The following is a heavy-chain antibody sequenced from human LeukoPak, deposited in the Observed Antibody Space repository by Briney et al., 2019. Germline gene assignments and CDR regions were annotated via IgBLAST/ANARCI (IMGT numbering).Heavy chain of an antibody. V-gene: IGHV3-7*01. CDR2: VKKDASEK. CDR3: ASGSRDGYNYRFDY. CDR1: GFTFSNNW. J-gene: IGHJ4*02. D-gene: IGHD5-24*01. Sequence: QTGGSLRLSCAASGFTFSNNWMTWVRQAPGKGLEWVANVKKDASEKYYVDSVKGRFTISRDNAKNSLYLQMNSLRAEDTAVYYCASGSRDGYNYRFDYWGQGTLVTVSS.